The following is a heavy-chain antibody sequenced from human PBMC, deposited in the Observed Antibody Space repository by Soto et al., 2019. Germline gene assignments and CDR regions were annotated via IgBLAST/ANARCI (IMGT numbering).Heavy chain of an antibody. CDR3: ATSNWFAP. CDR2: IYYSGST. V-gene: IGHV4-39*01. Sequence: QLQLQESGPGLVKPSETLSLTCTVSGGSISSRGYYWGWIRQPPGKGLEGIGTIYYSGSTYYNPSLKSRVTLSVDTSKNQFSLKLSSVTAADTAVYYCATSNWFAPWGQGTLVTVSS. CDR1: GGSISSRGYY. J-gene: IGHJ5*02.